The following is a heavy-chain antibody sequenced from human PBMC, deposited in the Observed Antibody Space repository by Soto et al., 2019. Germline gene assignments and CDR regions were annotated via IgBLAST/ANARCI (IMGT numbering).Heavy chain of an antibody. CDR3: ASSTVVNDAFEI. CDR1: GYSFTTNW. V-gene: IGHV5-51*01. D-gene: IGHD4-17*01. CDR2: IYPGDSDT. Sequence: PXXSLKISCKGSGYSFTTNWIGWVRQMPGKGLEWMGIIYPGDSDTRYSPSFQGQVTISADKSISTTYLQWSSLKASDTAMYYCASSTVVNDAFEIWGQGTMVTVSS. J-gene: IGHJ3*02.